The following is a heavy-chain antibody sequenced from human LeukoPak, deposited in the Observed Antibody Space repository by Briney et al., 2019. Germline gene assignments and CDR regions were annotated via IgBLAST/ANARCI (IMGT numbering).Heavy chain of an antibody. Sequence: SETLSLTCTVSGRSLNNCYWSWIRQPPGKALEWVGYIYYSGGTNYNPSLKSRVTKSVDTSKNQFSLKLRSVTAADTALYYCARVDDWNALEYWGQGTLVTVSS. CDR2: IYYSGGT. D-gene: IGHD1-1*01. V-gene: IGHV4-59*01. CDR1: GRSLNNCY. J-gene: IGHJ4*02. CDR3: ARVDDWNALEY.